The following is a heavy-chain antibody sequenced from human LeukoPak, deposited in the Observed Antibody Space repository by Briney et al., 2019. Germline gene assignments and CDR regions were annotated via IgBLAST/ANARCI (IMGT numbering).Heavy chain of an antibody. J-gene: IGHJ6*03. D-gene: IGHD2-2*01. CDR3: AREGSSSTSCTYYYYYYMDV. Sequence: SETLSLTCTVSGGSISRGDYYWSWIRQPPGKGLEWIGYIYYSGSTYYNPSLKSRVTISVDTSKNQFSLKLSSVTAADTAVYYCAREGSSSTSCTYYYYYYMDVWGKGTTVTVSS. CDR1: GGSISRGDYY. V-gene: IGHV4-30-4*08. CDR2: IYYSGST.